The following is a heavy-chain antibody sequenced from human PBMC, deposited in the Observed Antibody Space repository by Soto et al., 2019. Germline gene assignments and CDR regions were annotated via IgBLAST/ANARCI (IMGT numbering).Heavy chain of an antibody. D-gene: IGHD4-17*01. J-gene: IGHJ4*02. Sequence: QVQLVQSGAEVKKPGASVKVSCKASGYTFTSYGISWVRQAPGQGLEWMGWISAYNGNTNYAQKLQGRVTMTTDTCTSTAYMELRSLRSDDTAVYYCARDSSTTVVTSRFDYWGQGTLVTVSS. V-gene: IGHV1-18*01. CDR2: ISAYNGNT. CDR1: GYTFTSYG. CDR3: ARDSSTTVVTSRFDY.